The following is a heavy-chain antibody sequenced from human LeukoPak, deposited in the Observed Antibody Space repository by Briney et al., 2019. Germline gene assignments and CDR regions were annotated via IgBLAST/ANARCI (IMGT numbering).Heavy chain of an antibody. CDR2: IYSGGPT. CDR3: AKLVRYSSDY. D-gene: IGHD3-9*01. V-gene: IGHV3-53*01. CDR1: GFTVSSNY. Sequence: PGGSLRLSCAASGFTVSSNYMSWVRQAPGKGLEWVSVIYSGGPTYYADSVKGRFTISRDNSKNTLYLQMNSLRAEDTAVYYCAKLVRYSSDYWGQGTLVTVSS. J-gene: IGHJ4*02.